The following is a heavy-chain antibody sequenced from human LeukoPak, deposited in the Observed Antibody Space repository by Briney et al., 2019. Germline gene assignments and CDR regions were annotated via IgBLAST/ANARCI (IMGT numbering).Heavy chain of an antibody. J-gene: IGHJ6*03. CDR2: IIPIFGTA. Sequence: ASVKVSCKASGGTFSSYDISWVRQAPGQGLERMGGIIPIFGTANYAQKFQGRVTITTDESTSTAYMELSSLRSEDTAVYYCASPRNVYGDRTGDYYYMDVWGKGTTVTVSS. D-gene: IGHD4-17*01. CDR1: GGTFSSYD. CDR3: ASPRNVYGDRTGDYYYMDV. V-gene: IGHV1-69*05.